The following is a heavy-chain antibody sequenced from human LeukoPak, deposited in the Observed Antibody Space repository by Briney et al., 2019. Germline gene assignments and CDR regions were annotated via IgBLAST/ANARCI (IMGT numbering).Heavy chain of an antibody. D-gene: IGHD3/OR15-3a*01. J-gene: IGHJ6*02. CDR2: VGSKVDNYAT. V-gene: IGHV3-73*01. Sequence: GASPRLSCAASGFTFSGASLNWVRQASGEGLEWVGRVGSKVDNYATAYAESVKGRFIISREDSKNTAYLQMNSLKTDDTAVYYCSNGHYGLDVWGQGTTVTVSS. CDR3: SNGHYGLDV. CDR1: GFTFSGAS.